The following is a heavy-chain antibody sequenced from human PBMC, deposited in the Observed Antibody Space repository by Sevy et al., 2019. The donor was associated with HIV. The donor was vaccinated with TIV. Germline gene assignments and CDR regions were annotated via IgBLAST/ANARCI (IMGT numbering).Heavy chain of an antibody. D-gene: IGHD3-22*01. J-gene: IGHJ3*02. CDR3: AHARITMIVVVVAFDI. V-gene: IGHV2-5*01. CDR1: GFSLSTSGVG. Sequence: SGPTLVKPTQTLTLTCTFSGFSLSTSGVGVGWIRQPPGKALEWLALIYWNDDKRYSPSLKSRLTITKDTSKNQVVLTMTNMDPVDTATYYCAHARITMIVVVVAFDIWGQGTMVTVSS. CDR2: IYWNDDK.